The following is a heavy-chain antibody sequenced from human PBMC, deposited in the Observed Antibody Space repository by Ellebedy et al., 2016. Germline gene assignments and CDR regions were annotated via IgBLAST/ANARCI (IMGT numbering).Heavy chain of an antibody. V-gene: IGHV3-21*01. CDR3: ARGSSSSRQLGYFDY. J-gene: IGHJ4*02. CDR1: GFTFSSYS. Sequence: GESLKISCAASGFTFSSYSMNWVRQAPGKGLEWVSSISSSSSYIYYADSVKGRFTIPRDNAKNSLYLQMNSLRAEDTAVYYCARGSSSSRQLGYFDYWGQGNLVTVSS. D-gene: IGHD6-6*01. CDR2: ISSSSSYI.